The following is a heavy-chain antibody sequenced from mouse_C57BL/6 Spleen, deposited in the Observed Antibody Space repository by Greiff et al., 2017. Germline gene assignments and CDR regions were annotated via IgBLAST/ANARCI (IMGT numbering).Heavy chain of an antibody. Sequence: DVQLVESGGGLVKPGGSLKLSCAASGFTFSSYAMSWVRQTPEKRLEWVATISDGGSYTYYPDNVKGRFTIARDNAKNNLYLQMSHLKSEDTAMYYCAREDGYYVGYFDYWGQGTTLTVSS. CDR1: GFTFSSYA. CDR2: ISDGGSYT. V-gene: IGHV5-4*01. D-gene: IGHD2-3*01. CDR3: AREDGYYVGYFDY. J-gene: IGHJ2*01.